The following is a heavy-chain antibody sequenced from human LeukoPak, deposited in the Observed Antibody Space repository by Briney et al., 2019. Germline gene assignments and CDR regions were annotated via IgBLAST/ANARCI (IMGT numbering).Heavy chain of an antibody. CDR1: GYSFTSYW. J-gene: IGHJ4*02. V-gene: IGHV5-51*01. D-gene: IGHD3-22*01. CDR3: ARHLGGYYDSSGYLDY. CDR2: IYPGDSDT. Sequence: GESLKISCKGSGYSFTSYWIGWVRQMPGKGLEWMGIIYPGDSDTRYSPSFQCQVTISAHKSNSTAYLQWSSLKASDTAMYYCARHLGGYYDSSGYLDYWGQGTLVTVSS.